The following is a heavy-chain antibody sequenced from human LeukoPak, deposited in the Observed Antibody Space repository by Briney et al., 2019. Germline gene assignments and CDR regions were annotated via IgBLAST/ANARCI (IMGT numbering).Heavy chain of an antibody. CDR2: ISSSGSTV. CDR1: GFTFSSYS. Sequence: GGSLRLSCAASGFTFSSYSMNWVRQAPGKGLGWGSYISSSGSTVDYADSVKGRFTISRDNAKNSLYLQMNSLRAEDTAVYYCSRLRGYSYGYADYWGQGTLVTVSS. V-gene: IGHV3-48*04. J-gene: IGHJ4*02. CDR3: SRLRGYSYGYADY. D-gene: IGHD5-18*01.